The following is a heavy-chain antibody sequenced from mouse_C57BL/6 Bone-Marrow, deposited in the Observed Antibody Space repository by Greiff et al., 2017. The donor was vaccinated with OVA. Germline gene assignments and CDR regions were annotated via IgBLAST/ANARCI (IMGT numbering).Heavy chain of an antibody. V-gene: IGHV5-17*01. Sequence: EVMLVESGGGLVKPGGSLKLSCAASGFTFSDYGMHWVRQAPEKGLEWVAYISSGSSTIYYADTVKGRFTISRDNAKNTLFLQMTSLRSEDTAMYYCARPSTMVTTFFDYWGQGTTLTVSS. CDR3: ARPSTMVTTFFDY. CDR1: GFTFSDYG. CDR2: ISSGSSTI. D-gene: IGHD2-2*01. J-gene: IGHJ2*01.